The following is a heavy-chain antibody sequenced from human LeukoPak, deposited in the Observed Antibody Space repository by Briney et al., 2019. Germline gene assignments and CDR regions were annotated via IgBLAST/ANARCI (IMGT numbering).Heavy chain of an antibody. CDR2: VFYNGRT. J-gene: IGHJ4*02. CDR3: ESGNYYQDY. D-gene: IGHD1-26*01. V-gene: IGHV4-59*08. CDR1: GASISPYY. Sequence: PSETLSLTCSVSGASISPYYWVWIRQPPGKGLEWIGYVFYNGRTSYNPSLKSRVTISADTSKNQFSLKMNSVTAADTAVYYCESGNYYQDYWGQGNVVTVSP.